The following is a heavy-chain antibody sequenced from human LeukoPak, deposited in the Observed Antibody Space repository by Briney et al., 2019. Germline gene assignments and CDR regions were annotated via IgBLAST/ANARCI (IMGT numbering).Heavy chain of an antibody. Sequence: ASVKVSCKASGGTFSSYAISWVRQAPGQGLEWMGRIIPIFGIATYAQKFQGRVTITADKSTSTAYMELSSLRSEDTAVYYCAREVRPISSSPEVGNFDYWGQGTLVTVSS. CDR2: IIPIFGIA. CDR1: GGTFSSYA. J-gene: IGHJ4*02. V-gene: IGHV1-69*04. CDR3: AREVRPISSSPEVGNFDY. D-gene: IGHD6-13*01.